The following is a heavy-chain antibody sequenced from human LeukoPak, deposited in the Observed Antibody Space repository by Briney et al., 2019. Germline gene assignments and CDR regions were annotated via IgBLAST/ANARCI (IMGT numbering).Heavy chain of an antibody. D-gene: IGHD2-2*01. V-gene: IGHV4-38-2*02. CDR1: GYSITSNYY. CDR3: ARAPLPYCSSTSCPENDAFDI. Sequence: PSETLSLTCTVSGYSITSNYYWGWIRQPPGKGLEWIGSISHGGSTYYNPSLQSRVTMSVDKSKNQFSLKLSTVTAADTAVYYRARAPLPYCSSTSCPENDAFDIWGQGTMLT. CDR2: ISHGGST. J-gene: IGHJ3*02.